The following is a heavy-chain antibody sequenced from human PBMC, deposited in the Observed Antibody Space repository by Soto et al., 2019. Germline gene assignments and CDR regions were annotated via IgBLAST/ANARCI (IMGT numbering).Heavy chain of an antibody. CDR1: GGSISSGGYY. D-gene: IGHD3-3*01. J-gene: IGHJ5*02. Sequence: QVQLQESGPGLVKPSQTLSLTCTVSGGSISSGGYYWSWIRQHPGKCLEWIGYIYYSGSTYYNPSLKSRVTISVDTSKNQFSLKLSSVTAADTAVYYCARDRTYDFWPWFDPWGQGTLVTVSS. V-gene: IGHV4-31*03. CDR2: IYYSGST. CDR3: ARDRTYDFWPWFDP.